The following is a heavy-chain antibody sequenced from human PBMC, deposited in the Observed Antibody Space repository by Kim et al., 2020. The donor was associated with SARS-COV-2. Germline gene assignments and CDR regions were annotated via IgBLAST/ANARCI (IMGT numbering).Heavy chain of an antibody. J-gene: IGHJ4*02. Sequence: DYLKGRFTISRDNSKNTLYLQLNSLRAEDTAVYYCARATGPYTSSSGIYDYWGQGTLVSVSS. CDR3: ARATGPYTSSSGIYDY. D-gene: IGHD6-6*01. V-gene: IGHV3-30*01.